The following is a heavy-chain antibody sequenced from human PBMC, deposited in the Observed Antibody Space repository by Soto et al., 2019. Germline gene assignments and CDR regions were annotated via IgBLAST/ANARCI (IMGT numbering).Heavy chain of an antibody. CDR2: IYYSGAA. CDR1: GVSIHNSHSF. CDR3: ARDMHAGFTHYFDP. D-gene: IGHD1-26*01. J-gene: IGHJ5*02. V-gene: IGHV4-39*07. Sequence: PSETLSLTCAVSGVSIHNSHSFWGWIRQPPGKGLEFIGSIYYSGAANYNPSLKSRVTISLDTSKNQFSLTVNSMTAADTAVYYCARDMHAGFTHYFDPWGQGTLVTVSS.